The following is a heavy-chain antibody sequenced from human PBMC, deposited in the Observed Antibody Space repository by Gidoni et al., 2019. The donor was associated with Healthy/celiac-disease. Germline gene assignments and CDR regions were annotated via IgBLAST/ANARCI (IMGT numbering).Heavy chain of an antibody. Sequence: QITLKESGPTLVKPTQTLTLTCTFSGFSLSTSGVGVGWIRQPPGKALEWLALIYWNDDKRYSPSLKSRLTITKDTSKNQVVLTMTNMDPVDTATYYCAHTRITMVRGVIKYTDYYGMDVWGQGTTVTVSS. J-gene: IGHJ6*02. D-gene: IGHD3-10*01. V-gene: IGHV2-5*01. CDR1: GFSLSTSGVG. CDR3: AHTRITMVRGVIKYTDYYGMDV. CDR2: IYWNDDK.